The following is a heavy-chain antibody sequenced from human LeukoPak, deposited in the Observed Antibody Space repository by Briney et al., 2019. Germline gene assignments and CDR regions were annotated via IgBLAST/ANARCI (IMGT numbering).Heavy chain of an antibody. CDR3: ARQSYYYDSSAHFDY. CDR1: GGSISSYY. D-gene: IGHD3-22*01. CDR2: IYYSGST. Sequence: SETLSLTCIVSGGSISSYYWNWIRQPPGKGLEWIGYIYYSGSTNYNPSLKSRVTISVDTSKNQFSLKLSSVTAADTAVYYCARQSYYYDSSAHFDYWGQGTLVTVSS. J-gene: IGHJ4*02. V-gene: IGHV4-59*08.